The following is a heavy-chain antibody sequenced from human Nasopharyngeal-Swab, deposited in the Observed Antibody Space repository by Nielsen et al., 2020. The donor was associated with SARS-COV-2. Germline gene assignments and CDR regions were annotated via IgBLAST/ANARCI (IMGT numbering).Heavy chain of an antibody. CDR3: ARDLGDDAFDI. CDR2: ISSSSSYI. J-gene: IGHJ3*02. Sequence: GESLKTSCAASGFTYSSYRMNWVRQAPGKGLEWVSSISSSSSYIYYADSVKGRFTISRDNAKNSLYLQMNSLRAEDTAVYYCARDLGDDAFDIWGQGTMVTVSS. V-gene: IGHV3-21*01. D-gene: IGHD3-16*01. CDR1: GFTYSSYR.